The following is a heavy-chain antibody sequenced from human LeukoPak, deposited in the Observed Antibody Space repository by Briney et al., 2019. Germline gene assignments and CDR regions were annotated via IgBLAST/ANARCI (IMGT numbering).Heavy chain of an antibody. Sequence: PSQTLSLTCTVSGGSISSGGYYWSWIRQPPGKGLEWIGYIYHSGSTYYNPSLKSRVTISVDTSKNQFSLKLSSVTAADTAVYYCARVTHFCSSTSCYASPARNWFDPWGQGTLVTVSS. V-gene: IGHV4-30-2*01. J-gene: IGHJ5*02. CDR3: ARVTHFCSSTSCYASPARNWFDP. D-gene: IGHD2-2*01. CDR1: GGSISSGGYY. CDR2: IYHSGST.